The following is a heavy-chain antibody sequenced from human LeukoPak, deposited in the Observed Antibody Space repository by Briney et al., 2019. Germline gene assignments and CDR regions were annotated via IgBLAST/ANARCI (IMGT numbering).Heavy chain of an antibody. V-gene: IGHV1-18*01. D-gene: IGHD3-16*01. CDR2: ISAYNGNT. CDR1: GYTFTSYG. J-gene: IGHJ4*02. Sequence: ASVKVSCKASGYTFTSYGISWVRQAPGQGLEWMGWISAYNGNTNYAQKLQGRVTMTTDTSTSTAYMELRSLRSDDTAVYYCARADYDYVWGSYWPFDYWGQGTLVTVSS. CDR3: ARADYDYVWGSYWPFDY.